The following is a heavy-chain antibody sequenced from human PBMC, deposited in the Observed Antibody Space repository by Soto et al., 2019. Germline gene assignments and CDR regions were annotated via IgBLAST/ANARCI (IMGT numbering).Heavy chain of an antibody. Sequence: QGQPGQSGAEVKKPGSPVKVSCKASGGTFSSYAISWVRQAPGQGLEWMGGSIPIFGTANYAHKFQGRVTITADESTSTAYMELSSLRSEDTAVYYCARGGVVTAIFNYWGQGTLVTVSS. J-gene: IGHJ4*02. CDR1: GGTFSSYA. CDR2: SIPIFGTA. CDR3: ARGGVVTAIFNY. D-gene: IGHD2-21*02. V-gene: IGHV1-69*01.